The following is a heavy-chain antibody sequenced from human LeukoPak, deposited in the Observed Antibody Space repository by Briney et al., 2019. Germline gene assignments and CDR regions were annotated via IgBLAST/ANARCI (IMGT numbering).Heavy chain of an antibody. V-gene: IGHV3-23*01. CDR3: AKNPPTGPYCSSTSCPLTLDY. D-gene: IGHD2-2*01. J-gene: IGHJ4*02. CDR2: ISGSGGST. CDR1: GFTFSSYA. Sequence: PGGSLRLSCAASGFTFSSYAMSWVRQAPGKGLEWVSAISGSGGSTYYADSVKGRFTISRDNSKNTLYLQMNSLRAEDTAVYYCAKNPPTGPYCSSTSCPLTLDYRGQGTLVTVSS.